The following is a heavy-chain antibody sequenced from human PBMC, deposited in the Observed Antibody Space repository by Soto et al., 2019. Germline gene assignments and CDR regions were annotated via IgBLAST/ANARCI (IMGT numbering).Heavy chain of an antibody. Sequence: GGSLRLSCAASGFTFSSYAMSWVRQAPGKGLEWVSAISGSGGSTYYADSVKGRFTISRDNSKNTLYLQMNSLRAEDTAVYYCAKDNTVYGWFSWFDPWGQGTLVTVSS. CDR2: ISGSGGST. CDR3: AKDNTVYGWFSWFDP. D-gene: IGHD2-8*01. J-gene: IGHJ5*02. V-gene: IGHV3-23*01. CDR1: GFTFSSYA.